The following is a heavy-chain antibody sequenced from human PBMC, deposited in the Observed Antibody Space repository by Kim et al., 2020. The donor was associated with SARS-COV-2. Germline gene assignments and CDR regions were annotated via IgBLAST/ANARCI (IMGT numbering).Heavy chain of an antibody. Sequence: YYNPSLKSRVTISVDTSKNQFSLKLSSVTAADTAVYYCATLGSYLYFDYWGQGTLVTVSS. V-gene: IGHV4-39*01. J-gene: IGHJ4*02. D-gene: IGHD1-26*01. CDR3: ATLGSYLYFDY.